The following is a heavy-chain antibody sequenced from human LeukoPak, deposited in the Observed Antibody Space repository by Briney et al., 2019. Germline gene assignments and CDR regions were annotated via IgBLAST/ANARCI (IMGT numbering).Heavy chain of an antibody. Sequence: GRSLRLSCAASGFTFSSYGMHWVRQAPGKGLEWVAVIWYDGSNKYYADSVKGRFTIPRDNSKNTLYLQMNSLRAEDTAVYYCARGGSGSYRNARDYYYYMDVWGKGTTVTVSS. CDR1: GFTFSSYG. J-gene: IGHJ6*03. CDR3: ARGGSGSYRNARDYYYYMDV. D-gene: IGHD1-26*01. CDR2: IWYDGSNK. V-gene: IGHV3-33*01.